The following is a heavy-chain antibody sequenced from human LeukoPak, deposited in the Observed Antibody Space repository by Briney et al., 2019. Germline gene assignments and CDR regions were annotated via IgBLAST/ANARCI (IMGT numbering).Heavy chain of an antibody. CDR2: ISGSGGST. CDR1: GFTFSSYA. Sequence: GGSLRLSCAASGFTFSSYAMSWVRQAPGKGLEWVSAISGSGGSTYYADSVKGRFTIPRDNSENTLYLQMNSLRADDTAVYYCAKGPETGTFDCWGQGTLVTVSS. V-gene: IGHV3-23*01. J-gene: IGHJ4*02. CDR3: AKGPETGTFDC. D-gene: IGHD1/OR15-1a*01.